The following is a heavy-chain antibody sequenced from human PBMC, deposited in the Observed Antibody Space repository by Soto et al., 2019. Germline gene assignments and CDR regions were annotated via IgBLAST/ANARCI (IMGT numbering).Heavy chain of an antibody. Sequence: GASVKVSCKAFGYTFTGYYMHWVRQAPGQGLEWMGWINPNSGGTNYAQKFQGWVTMTRDTSISTAYMELSRLRSDDTAVYYCARDFAYSSGWYYFDYWGQGTLVTVSS. J-gene: IGHJ4*02. D-gene: IGHD6-19*01. CDR2: INPNSGGT. CDR3: ARDFAYSSGWYYFDY. V-gene: IGHV1-2*04. CDR1: GYTFTGYY.